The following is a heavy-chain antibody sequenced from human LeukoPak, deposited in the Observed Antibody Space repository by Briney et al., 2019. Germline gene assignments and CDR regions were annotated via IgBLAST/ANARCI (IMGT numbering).Heavy chain of an antibody. D-gene: IGHD1-14*01. J-gene: IGHJ4*02. Sequence: GGSLRLSCAASGFTFSSYAMYWVRQAPGKGLEWVAVISYDGSNKYYADSVKGRFTISRDNSKNTVYVQMNSLRAEDTAVYYWARGGGTYYFYYLGQGTLGTGS. CDR1: GFTFSSYA. V-gene: IGHV3-30-3*01. CDR3: ARGGGTYYFYY. CDR2: ISYDGSNK.